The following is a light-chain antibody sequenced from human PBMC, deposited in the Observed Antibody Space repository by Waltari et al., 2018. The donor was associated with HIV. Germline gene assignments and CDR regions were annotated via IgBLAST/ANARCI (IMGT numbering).Light chain of an antibody. CDR1: QSITSR. Sequence: DIQMTQSPSSLSASGGDRVSITCRTSQSITSRLNWYQQKPGKAPTLLIYEASSLHSGVPSRFSGGGSGTAFILTISRLQPEDCATYYCQQSYTIPRVFGQGPKVEI. CDR2: EAS. CDR3: QQSYTIPRV. V-gene: IGKV1-39*01. J-gene: IGKJ1*01.